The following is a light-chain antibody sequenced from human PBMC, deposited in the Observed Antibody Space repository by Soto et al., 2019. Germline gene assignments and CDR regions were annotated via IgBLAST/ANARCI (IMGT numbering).Light chain of an antibody. CDR3: LQDYNFPRT. V-gene: IGKV1-6*01. J-gene: IGKJ1*01. Sequence: AIQMTQSPSSLFASVGDRVTISCRASQAISNDLAWYQQKPGKAPILLIYETSTLRSGVPSRFSGRRSGTDFTLTISSLQSEDFATYYCLQDYNFPRTFGQGTKVEIK. CDR1: QAISND. CDR2: ETS.